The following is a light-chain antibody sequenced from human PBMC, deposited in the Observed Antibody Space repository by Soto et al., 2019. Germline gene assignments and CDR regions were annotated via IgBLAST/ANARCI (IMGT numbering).Light chain of an antibody. J-gene: IGKJ2*01. CDR1: QSISSY. CDR2: AAS. V-gene: IGKV1-39*01. Sequence: DLQMTQSPSSLSASVGDRVTITCRASQSISSYLNWYQQKPGKAPKLLIYAASSLQSGVPSRFSGSGSGTDFTLTISSLQPEDVATYYCQQSYSTLYTFGQGTKLEIK. CDR3: QQSYSTLYT.